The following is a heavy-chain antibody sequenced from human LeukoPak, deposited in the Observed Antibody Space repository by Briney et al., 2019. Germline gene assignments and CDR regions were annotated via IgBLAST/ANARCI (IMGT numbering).Heavy chain of an antibody. D-gene: IGHD6-13*01. Sequence: PGRSLRLSCAASGFTFSSYGMHWVRQAPGKGLEGVAVIWYDGSNKYYADSVKGRFTISRDNSKNTLYLQMNSLRAEDTAVYYCARVSGSSGYFDYRGQGTLVTVSS. J-gene: IGHJ4*02. CDR2: IWYDGSNK. V-gene: IGHV3-33*01. CDR3: ARVSGSSGYFDY. CDR1: GFTFSSYG.